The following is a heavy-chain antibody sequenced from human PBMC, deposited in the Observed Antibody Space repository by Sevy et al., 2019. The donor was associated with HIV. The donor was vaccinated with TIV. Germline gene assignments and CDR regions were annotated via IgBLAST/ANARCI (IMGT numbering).Heavy chain of an antibody. V-gene: IGHV3-7*01. CDR3: ARHRYDFWSGRDAFDI. CDR1: GLTFSSYW. Sequence: GGSLRLSCAASGLTFSSYWMSWVRQAPGKGLEWVADIKQDGSEKYYVDSVKGRFTISRDNAKNSLYLQMNSLRAEDTAVYYCARHRYDFWSGRDAFDIWGQGTMVTVSS. CDR2: IKQDGSEK. D-gene: IGHD3-3*01. J-gene: IGHJ3*02.